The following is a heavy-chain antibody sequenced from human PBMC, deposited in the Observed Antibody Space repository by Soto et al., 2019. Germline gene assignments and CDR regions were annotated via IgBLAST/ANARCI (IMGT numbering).Heavy chain of an antibody. V-gene: IGHV3-30*04. CDR3: AKDRGRYCSGARCYLFDS. CDR1: GVTFNTYA. Sequence: QVQLVQSGGGVVQPGRSLTLSCAASGVTFNTYAMHWVRQAPGKGLEWVAIVSYDGSNKYYADSVKGRFTISRDNSKSTLNLQMNSVRAEDTAVYYSAKDRGRYCSGARCYLFDSWGQGTLVTVSS. CDR2: VSYDGSNK. D-gene: IGHD2-15*01. J-gene: IGHJ4*02.